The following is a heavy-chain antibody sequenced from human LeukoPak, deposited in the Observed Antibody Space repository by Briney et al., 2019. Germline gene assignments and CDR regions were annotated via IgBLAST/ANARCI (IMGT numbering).Heavy chain of an antibody. CDR1: GYSIGSGYY. D-gene: IGHD3-9*01. V-gene: IGHV4-38-2*01. J-gene: IGHJ6*03. CDR3: ARAITTLPYYDILTGYDYYYYMDV. Sequence: SETLSLTCAVSGYSIGSGYYWAWIRQPPGKGLEWIGEIYHSGSTSYNPSLKSRVTISVDKSKNQFSLKLSSVTAADTAVYYCARAITTLPYYDILTGYDYYYYMDVWGKGTTVTVSS. CDR2: IYHSGST.